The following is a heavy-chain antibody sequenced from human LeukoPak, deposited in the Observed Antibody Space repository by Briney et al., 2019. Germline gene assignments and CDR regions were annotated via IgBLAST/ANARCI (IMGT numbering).Heavy chain of an antibody. J-gene: IGHJ5*02. V-gene: IGHV5-51*01. CDR1: GYSFTNYW. CDR2: ICPGDSDT. Sequence: GESLKISCKGSGYSFTNYWIGWVRQMPGKGLEWMGIICPGDSDTRYSPSFQGQVSISADKSISTAYLQWSSLKASDTAMYYCARHVVTTETTSWFDPWGQGTLVTVSS. D-gene: IGHD4-17*01. CDR3: ARHVVTTETTSWFDP.